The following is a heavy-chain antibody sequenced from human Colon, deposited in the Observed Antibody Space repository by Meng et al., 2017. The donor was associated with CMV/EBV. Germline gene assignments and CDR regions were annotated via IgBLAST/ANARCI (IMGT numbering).Heavy chain of an antibody. V-gene: IGHV4-34*01. J-gene: IGHJ5*02. CDR3: ARQIWSGSLYNWFDP. D-gene: IGHD3-3*01. CDR2: FNHNGIT. CDR1: GVSLSGYH. Sequence: SETLSLTCAVSGVSLSGYHWSWIRQAPGKDLEWIGDFNHNGITKYNPSLKSRLTISVDMSENEFSLRLSSVTAADTAVYYCARQIWSGSLYNWFDPWGQGTLVTVSS.